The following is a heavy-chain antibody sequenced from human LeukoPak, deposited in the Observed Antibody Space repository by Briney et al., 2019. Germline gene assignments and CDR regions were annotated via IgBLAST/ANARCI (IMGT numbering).Heavy chain of an antibody. V-gene: IGHV3-23*01. CDR1: GFTFSSYA. CDR2: ISGSGGAT. D-gene: IGHD3-10*01. J-gene: IGHJ4*02. Sequence: GGSLRLSCAASGFTFSSYARSWVRQAPGKGLEWVSAISGSGGATYYADSVKGRFTISRDNSKNTLYLQMNSLRAEDTAVYYCAKGGVWFGENRVDYWGQGTLVTVSS. CDR3: AKGGVWFGENRVDY.